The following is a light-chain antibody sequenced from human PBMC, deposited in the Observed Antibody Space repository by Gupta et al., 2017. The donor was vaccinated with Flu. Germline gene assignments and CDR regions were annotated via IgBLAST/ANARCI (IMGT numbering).Light chain of an antibody. V-gene: IGKV3D-15*01. Sequence: SVSAGERATRDGRASKRVSTQFAWSPKNPGQDGRLLLYSVSSRATGTPVRLSGSRSGRALTVNISSRHSVDAAVYYCIKCNSLHPGAGWTFGEGTKVEIK. CDR1: KRVSTQ. CDR3: IKCNSLHPGAGWT. CDR2: SVS. J-gene: IGKJ1*01.